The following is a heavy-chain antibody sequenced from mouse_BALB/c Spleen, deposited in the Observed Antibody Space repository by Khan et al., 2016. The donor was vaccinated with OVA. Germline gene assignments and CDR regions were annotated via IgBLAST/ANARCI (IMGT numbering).Heavy chain of an antibody. Sequence: EVHLVESGGDLVQPGGSLKLSCAASGFTFSSYGMSWVRQTPDKRLELVATINSNGGSTYYPDSVKGRFTISRDNAKNTLYLQMSSLKSEDTAMYYCARMARTINWGQGTTLTVSS. V-gene: IGHV5-6-3*01. J-gene: IGHJ2*01. CDR2: INSNGGST. CDR1: GFTFSSYG. CDR3: ARMARTIN.